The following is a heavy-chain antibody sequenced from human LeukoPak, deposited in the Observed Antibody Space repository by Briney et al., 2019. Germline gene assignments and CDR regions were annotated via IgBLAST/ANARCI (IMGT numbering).Heavy chain of an antibody. CDR2: IIPILGIA. J-gene: IGHJ6*02. CDR1: GGTFSSYA. D-gene: IGHD3-10*01. CDR3: ARVRVQYGNSYGMDV. V-gene: IGHV1-69*04. Sequence: GASVKVPCKASGGTFSSYAISWVRQAPGQGLEWMGRIIPILGIANYAQKFQGRVTITADKSTSTAYMELSSLRSEDTAVYYCARVRVQYGNSYGMDVWGQGTTVTVSS.